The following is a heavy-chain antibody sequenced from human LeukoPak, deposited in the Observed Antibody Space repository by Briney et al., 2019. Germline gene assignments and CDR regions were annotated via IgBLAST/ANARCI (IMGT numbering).Heavy chain of an antibody. V-gene: IGHV6-1*01. D-gene: IGHD3-3*01. Sequence: SQTLSLTCAISGDSVSSNSAAWNWIRQSPSRGLEWLGRTYYRSRWYSDYAVSVKSRITINPDTSKNQISLQLNSVTPADTAVYYCSRDSPGTSGYSTYWGQGTLVTVSS. J-gene: IGHJ4*02. CDR1: GDSVSSNSAA. CDR3: SRDSPGTSGYSTY. CDR2: TYYRSRWYS.